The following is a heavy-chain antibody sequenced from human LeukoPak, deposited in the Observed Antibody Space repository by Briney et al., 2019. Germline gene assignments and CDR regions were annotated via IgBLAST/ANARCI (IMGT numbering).Heavy chain of an antibody. Sequence: ASVKVSCKASGYTFINYGITWVRQAPGQGLEWVGWINAYNGNTNYAQKLQDRVTMTTDTSTSTAYMELRSLRSDDTAVYYCVREGYCSPTSCYTVSEDLQHWGQGTLVIVFS. V-gene: IGHV1-18*01. J-gene: IGHJ1*01. CDR3: VREGYCSPTSCYTVSEDLQH. CDR1: GYTFINYG. CDR2: INAYNGNT. D-gene: IGHD2-2*01.